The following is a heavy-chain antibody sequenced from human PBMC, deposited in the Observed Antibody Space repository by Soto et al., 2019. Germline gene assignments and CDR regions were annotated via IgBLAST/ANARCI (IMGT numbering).Heavy chain of an antibody. D-gene: IGHD5-18*01. V-gene: IGHV1-69*13. Sequence: SVKVSCKASGGTFSSYAISWVRQAPGQGLEWMGRIIPIFGTANYAQKFQGRVTITADESTSTAYMELSSLRSEDTAVYYCARGHRGGYSYTSASVYFDYWGQGTLVTVSS. CDR1: GGTFSSYA. CDR3: ARGHRGGYSYTSASVYFDY. CDR2: IIPIFGTA. J-gene: IGHJ4*02.